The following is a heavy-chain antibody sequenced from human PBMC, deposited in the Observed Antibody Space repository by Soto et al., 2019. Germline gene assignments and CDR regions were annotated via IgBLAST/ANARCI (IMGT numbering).Heavy chain of an antibody. D-gene: IGHD2-21*02. CDR3: ARSPHIVVVTAIQD. CDR2: ISSSSSYI. J-gene: IGHJ4*02. V-gene: IGHV3-21*01. Sequence: EVQLVESGGGLVKPGGSLRLSCAASGFTFSSYSMNWVRQAPGKGLEWVSSISSSSSYIYYADSVKGRFTISRDNAKNALYLQMNSLRAEDTAVYYCARSPHIVVVTAIQDWGQGTLVTVSS. CDR1: GFTFSSYS.